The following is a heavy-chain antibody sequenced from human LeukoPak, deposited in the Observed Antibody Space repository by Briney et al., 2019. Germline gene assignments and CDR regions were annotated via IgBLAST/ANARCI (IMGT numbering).Heavy chain of an antibody. V-gene: IGHV3-21*01. CDR3: ARDFSSGSI. CDR2: ITPSGSYI. D-gene: IGHD6-25*01. J-gene: IGHJ3*02. Sequence: GGSLRLSCAASGFTFSTYSMNWVRQAPGKGLEWVSSITPSGSYIYYATSVKGRFTISRDNAKNSLYLQMNSLSAEYTAVYYCARDFSSGSIWGEGTMVTVSS. CDR1: GFTFSTYS.